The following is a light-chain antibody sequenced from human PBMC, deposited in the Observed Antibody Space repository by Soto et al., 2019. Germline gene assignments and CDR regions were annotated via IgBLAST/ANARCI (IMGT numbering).Light chain of an antibody. Sequence: DIQLTQSPSTLSASVGDRVTITCRASQSISSWLVWYQQKPGKAPKLLIYKASSLERWVPSRFSGSESGTEFTLTISSLQPDDFATYFCQQFSTYSLTFGGGTTVEIK. J-gene: IGKJ4*01. CDR1: QSISSW. CDR2: KAS. CDR3: QQFSTYSLT. V-gene: IGKV1-5*03.